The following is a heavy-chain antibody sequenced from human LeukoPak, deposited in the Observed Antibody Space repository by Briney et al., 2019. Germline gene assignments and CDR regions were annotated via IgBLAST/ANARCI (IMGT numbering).Heavy chain of an antibody. D-gene: IGHD5-12*01. CDR1: GFSFDDYA. CDR2: TSGDGIT. V-gene: IGHV3-43*02. Sequence: GGSLRLSCAASGFSFDDYAMHWVRQAPGKGLEWVSLTSGDGITYYADSAKGRFTISRDNSKNSLYLQMNSLRREDTALYYCVKELTAATIPTFFDYWGQGTLVTVST. J-gene: IGHJ4*02. CDR3: VKELTAATIPTFFDY.